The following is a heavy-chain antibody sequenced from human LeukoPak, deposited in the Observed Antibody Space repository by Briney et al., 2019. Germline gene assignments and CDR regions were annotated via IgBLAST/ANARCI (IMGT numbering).Heavy chain of an antibody. Sequence: GGSLRLSCAASGFTFSSYEMNWVRQVPGKGLEWVSYISSSGSTIYYADSVKGRFTISRDNAKNSLYLQMNSLRAEDTAVYYCAGQSYDAFDIWGQGTMVTVSS. CDR2: ISSSGSTI. CDR3: AGQSYDAFDI. V-gene: IGHV3-48*03. CDR1: GFTFSSYE. J-gene: IGHJ3*02.